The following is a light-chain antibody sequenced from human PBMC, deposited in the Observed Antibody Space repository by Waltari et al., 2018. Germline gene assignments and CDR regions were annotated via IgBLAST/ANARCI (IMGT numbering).Light chain of an antibody. CDR2: DVT. CDR1: GSDIGGNKY. V-gene: IGLV2-14*03. CDR3: SSYATTRVI. J-gene: IGLJ2*01. Sequence: QSALTQPASVSGTPGPSITISCRGTGSDIGGNKYVSWYQQHPGEAPKVIIYDVTSRPSGVSDRFSGSKSGNTAFLTISGLQAEDEADYYCSSYATTRVIFGGGTKVTVL.